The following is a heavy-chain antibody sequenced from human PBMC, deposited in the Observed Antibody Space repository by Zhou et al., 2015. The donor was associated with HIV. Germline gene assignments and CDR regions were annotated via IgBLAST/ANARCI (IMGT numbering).Heavy chain of an antibody. CDR3: ARDLITMMDV. J-gene: IGHJ6*02. V-gene: IGHV1-2*06. D-gene: IGHD3-10*01. CDR2: ISPNSGGT. CDR1: EYTFTVYY. Sequence: QVQLVQSGAEVKKPGASVKVSCKASEYTFTVYYMHWVRQAPGQGFEWMGRISPNSGGTNYAQKFQGRVTITADESTSTAYMELSSLRSEDTAVYYCARDLITMMDVWGQGTTVTVSS.